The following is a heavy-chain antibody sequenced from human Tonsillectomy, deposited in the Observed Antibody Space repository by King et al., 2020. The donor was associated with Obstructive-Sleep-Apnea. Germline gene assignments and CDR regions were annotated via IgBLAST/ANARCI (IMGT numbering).Heavy chain of an antibody. CDR3: AKDAVRFLEWSPLTHYYYYGMDV. CDR2: ISYDGSNK. Sequence: VQLVESGGGVVQPGRSLRLSCAASGFTFSSYGMHWVRQAPGKGLEWVAVISYDGSNKYYADSVKGRFTISRDNSKKTLYLQMNSLRAEDTAVYYCAKDAVRFLEWSPLTHYYYYGMDVWGQGTTVTVSS. CDR1: GFTFSSYG. J-gene: IGHJ6*02. D-gene: IGHD3-3*01. V-gene: IGHV3-30*18.